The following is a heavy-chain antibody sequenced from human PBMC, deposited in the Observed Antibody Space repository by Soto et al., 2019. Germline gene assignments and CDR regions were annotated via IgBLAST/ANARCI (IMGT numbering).Heavy chain of an antibody. Sequence: GGSLRLSCAASGFTFSSYSMSWVRQAPGKGLEWVSGIRESGGSTYYPDSAKGRFTISRDNSKNTRYLQMDSLRAEDTAVYYCAKDLYTYGYRVFDYWGQGTLVTVSS. CDR2: IRESGGST. CDR1: GFTFSSYS. D-gene: IGHD5-18*01. J-gene: IGHJ4*02. V-gene: IGHV3-23*01. CDR3: AKDLYTYGYRVFDY.